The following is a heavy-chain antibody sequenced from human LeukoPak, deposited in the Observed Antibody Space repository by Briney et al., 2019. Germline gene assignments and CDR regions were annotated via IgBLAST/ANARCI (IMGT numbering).Heavy chain of an antibody. CDR1: GFTFSSYS. Sequence: GGSLRPSCAASGFTFSSYSMNWVRQAPGKGLEWVSSISSSSSYIYYADSVKGRFTISRDNAKNSLYLQMNSLRAEDTAVYYCARGGAIAALPDDNWFDPWGQGTLVTVSS. CDR2: ISSSSSYI. CDR3: ARGGAIAALPDDNWFDP. J-gene: IGHJ5*02. D-gene: IGHD6-13*01. V-gene: IGHV3-21*01.